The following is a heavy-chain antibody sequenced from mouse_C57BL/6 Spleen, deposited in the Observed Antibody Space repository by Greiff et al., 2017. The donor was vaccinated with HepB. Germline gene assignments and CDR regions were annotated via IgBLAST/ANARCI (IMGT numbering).Heavy chain of an antibody. J-gene: IGHJ3*01. V-gene: IGHV1-82*01. D-gene: IGHD2-13*01. CDR1: GYTFSSSW. CDR2: IYPGDGDT. Sequence: QVQLKESGPELVKPGASVKISCKASGYTFSSSWMNWVKQRPGQGLEWIGRIYPGDGDTNYNEKFKGKATLTADKSSSTAYMQLSSLTSEDSAVYFGAREGLGDCDWFDYWGQGTLVTVSA. CDR3: AREGLGDCDWFDY.